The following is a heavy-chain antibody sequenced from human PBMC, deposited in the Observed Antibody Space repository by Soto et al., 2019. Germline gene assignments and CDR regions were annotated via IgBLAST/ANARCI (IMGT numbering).Heavy chain of an antibody. CDR3: ARGPYDYVWGSDPPHFDY. CDR2: ISGSGGNT. D-gene: IGHD3-16*02. V-gene: IGHV3-23*01. J-gene: IGHJ4*02. CDR1: GFTFSDYA. Sequence: GGSLRLSCAASGFTFSDYAMSWVRQAPGKGLEWVSTISGSGGNTFYADSVKGRFTISRDNSQNTLYLQMNSLRAEDTAVYYCARGPYDYVWGSDPPHFDYWGQGTLVTVSS.